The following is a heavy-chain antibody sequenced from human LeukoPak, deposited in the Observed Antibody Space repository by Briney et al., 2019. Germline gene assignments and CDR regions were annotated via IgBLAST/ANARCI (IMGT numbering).Heavy chain of an antibody. CDR1: GFTFSSYS. J-gene: IGHJ4*02. CDR2: ISSSSSYI. D-gene: IGHD6-13*01. CDR3: ARVIAAADYYFDY. Sequence: GGSLRLSCAASGFTFSSYSMNWAGQAPGKGMEWVSSISSSSSYIYYADSMEDPFNISRDNAKNSLYLQMNSLRAEDTAVYYCARVIAAADYYFDYWGQGTLVTVSS. V-gene: IGHV3-21*01.